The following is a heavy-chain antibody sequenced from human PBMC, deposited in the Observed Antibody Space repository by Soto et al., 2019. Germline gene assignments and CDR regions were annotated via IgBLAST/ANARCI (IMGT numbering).Heavy chain of an antibody. J-gene: IGHJ6*02. CDR3: EMHSSSPGYYYYGMDV. CDR1: GGTFSSYA. D-gene: IGHD6-13*01. CDR2: IIPIFGTA. V-gene: IGHV1-69*12. Sequence: QVQLVQSGAEVKKPGSSVKVSCKASGGTFSSYAISWVRQAPGQGLEWMGGIIPIFGTANYAQKFQGRVTMTADESTSTAYMELSSLRSEDTAVYYCEMHSSSPGYYYYGMDVWGQGTTVTVSS.